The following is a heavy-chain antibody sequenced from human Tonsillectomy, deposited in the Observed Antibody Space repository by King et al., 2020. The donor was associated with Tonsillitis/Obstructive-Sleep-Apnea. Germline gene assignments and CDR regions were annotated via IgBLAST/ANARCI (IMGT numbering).Heavy chain of an antibody. J-gene: IGHJ6*03. Sequence: VTLKESGPVLVKPTETLTLTCTVSGFSLSNTRVGVSWVRQPPGKALEWLAHIFSNDEESYSTSLKSRLTISKDSSKSQVALSMTNMDPVDTATYYCERIMPLYGVPHYMDVWGQGTTVTVSS. CDR1: GFSLSNTRVG. CDR3: ERIMPLYGVPHYMDV. D-gene: IGHD2-2*01. CDR2: IFSNDEE. V-gene: IGHV2-26*01.